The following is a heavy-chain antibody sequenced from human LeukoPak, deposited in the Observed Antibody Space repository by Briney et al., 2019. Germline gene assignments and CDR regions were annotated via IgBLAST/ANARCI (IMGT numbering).Heavy chain of an antibody. D-gene: IGHD5-18*01. CDR1: GYTFTSYG. Sequence: ASVKVSCKASGYTFTSYGISWVRQAPGQGLEWMGWISAYNGNTNYAQKLQGRVTMTTDTSTSTAYMELRSLRSDDTAVYYCARGGYSYGHPASFDYWGQGTLVTVSS. CDR3: ARGGYSYGHPASFDY. J-gene: IGHJ4*02. CDR2: ISAYNGNT. V-gene: IGHV1-18*01.